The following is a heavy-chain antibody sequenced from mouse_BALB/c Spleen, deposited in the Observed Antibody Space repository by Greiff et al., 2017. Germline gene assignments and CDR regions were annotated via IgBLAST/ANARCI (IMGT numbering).Heavy chain of an antibody. V-gene: IGHV5-6-5*01. D-gene: IGHD1-1*01. Sequence: EVMLVESGGGLVKPGGSLKLSCAASGFTFSSYAMSWVRQTPEKRLEWVASISSGGSTYYPDSVKGRFTISRDNARNILYLQMSSLRSEDTAMYYCAIYYGSRRVFAYWGQGTLVTVSA. J-gene: IGHJ3*01. CDR3: AIYYGSRRVFAY. CDR2: ISSGGST. CDR1: GFTFSSYA.